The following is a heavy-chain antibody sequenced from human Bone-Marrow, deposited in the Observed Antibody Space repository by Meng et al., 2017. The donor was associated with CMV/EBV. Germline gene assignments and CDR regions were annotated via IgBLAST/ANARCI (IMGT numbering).Heavy chain of an antibody. CDR2: IKQDGSEK. CDR1: GFTFSSYW. CDR3: ARDQLRGNTIVRGVIPWFDP. Sequence: GESLKISCAASGFTFSSYWMSWVRQAPGKGLEWVTNIKQDGSEKYYVDSVKGRFTISRDNAKNSLYLQMNSLRAEDTAVYYCARDQLRGNTIVRGVIPWFDPWGQGTLVTVSS. D-gene: IGHD3-10*01. V-gene: IGHV3-7*01. J-gene: IGHJ5*02.